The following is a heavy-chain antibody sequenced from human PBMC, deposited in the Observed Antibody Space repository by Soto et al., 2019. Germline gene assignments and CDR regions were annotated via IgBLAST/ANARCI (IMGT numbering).Heavy chain of an antibody. D-gene: IGHD6-6*01. Sequence: SVKVSCKASGGTFSSYAISWVRQAPGQGLEWMGGIIPIFGTANYAQKFQGRVTITADESTSTAYMELSSLRSEDTAVYYCARISSSGFDYYYGMDVWGQGTTVTVSS. CDR3: ARISSSGFDYYYGMDV. J-gene: IGHJ6*02. CDR1: GGTFSSYA. CDR2: IIPIFGTA. V-gene: IGHV1-69*13.